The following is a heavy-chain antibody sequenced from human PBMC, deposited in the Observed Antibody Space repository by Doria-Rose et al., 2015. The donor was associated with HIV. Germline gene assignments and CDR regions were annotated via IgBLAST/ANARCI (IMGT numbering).Heavy chain of an antibody. CDR2: IFSDDER. Sequence: TLKESGPVLVKPTETLTLTCTVSGVSLSSPGMGVSWIRQPPGKALEWLANIFSDDERSYKTSLKSRLTISRATSKSQVVLTMTDMDPVDTATYYCARIKSSRWYHKYYFDFWGQGTLVIVSA. CDR1: GVSLSSPGMG. CDR3: ARIKSSRWYHKYYFDF. D-gene: IGHD6-13*01. J-gene: IGHJ4*02. V-gene: IGHV2-26*01.